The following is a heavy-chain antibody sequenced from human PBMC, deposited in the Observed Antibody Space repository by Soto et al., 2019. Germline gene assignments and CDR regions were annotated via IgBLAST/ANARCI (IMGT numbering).Heavy chain of an antibody. CDR3: ARESSRDQNWFDP. D-gene: IGHD6-13*01. V-gene: IGHV4-38-2*02. Sequence: SETLSLTCAVSGYSISSGYYWGWIRQPPGKGLEWIVSIYHSGTTYYNPSLKSRVTISVDTSKNQFSLNLNSVTAADTAIYYCARESSRDQNWFDPWGQGTLVTVSS. CDR1: GYSISSGYY. CDR2: IYHSGTT. J-gene: IGHJ5*02.